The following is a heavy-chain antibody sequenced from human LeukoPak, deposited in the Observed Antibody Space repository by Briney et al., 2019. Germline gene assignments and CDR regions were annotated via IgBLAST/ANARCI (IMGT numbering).Heavy chain of an antibody. J-gene: IGHJ4*02. V-gene: IGHV5-51*01. CDR2: IYPGDSDT. CDR1: GYSFTNYW. D-gene: IGHD6-13*01. Sequence: GESLKISCKGSGYSFTNYWLVWVRQMPGKGLEWMGIIYPGDSDTRYSPSLQGQVTISADKSISTAYLQWSSLKASDTAMYYCARGPYSSSWFVDYWGQGTLVTVSS. CDR3: ARGPYSSSWFVDY.